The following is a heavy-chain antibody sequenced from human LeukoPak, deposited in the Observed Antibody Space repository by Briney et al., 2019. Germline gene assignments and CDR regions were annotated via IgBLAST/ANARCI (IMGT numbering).Heavy chain of an antibody. V-gene: IGHV4-34*01. Sequence: PSETLSLTCAVYGGSFSGYYWSWIRQPPGKGLEWIGEINHSGSTNYNPSLKSRVTISVDTSKNQFSLKLSSVTAADTAVYYCASGDYDFWSGYYSPLNYWGQGTLVTVSS. J-gene: IGHJ4*02. CDR2: INHSGST. CDR1: GGSFSGYY. CDR3: ASGDYDFWSGYYSPLNY. D-gene: IGHD3-3*01.